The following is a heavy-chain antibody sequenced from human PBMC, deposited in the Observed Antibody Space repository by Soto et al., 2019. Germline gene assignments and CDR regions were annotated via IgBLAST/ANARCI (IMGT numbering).Heavy chain of an antibody. D-gene: IGHD3-22*01. CDR1: GGSISSSSYY. Sequence: PLETLSLTCTVSGGSISSSSYYWGWIRQPPGKGLEWIGSIYYSGSTYYNPSLKSRVTISVDTSKNQFSLKLSSVTAADSAVYYCAGPSGSSGYSHFDYWGQGTLVTVSS. J-gene: IGHJ4*02. CDR2: IYYSGST. V-gene: IGHV4-39*01. CDR3: AGPSGSSGYSHFDY.